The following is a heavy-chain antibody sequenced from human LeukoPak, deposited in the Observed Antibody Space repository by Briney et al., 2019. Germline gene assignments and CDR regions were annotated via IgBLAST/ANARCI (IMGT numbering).Heavy chain of an antibody. Sequence: GGSLRLSCTASGFTVSSHDMHWVRQLTGKGLEWIAAIASGSQTFYAGSVKGRFTISREDAKNSLYLQMNSLRAGDTAVYYCVREARGYHYTYFDYWGQGTLVTVSS. CDR3: VREARGYHYTYFDY. D-gene: IGHD5-18*01. CDR2: IASGSQT. V-gene: IGHV3-13*01. CDR1: GFTVSSHD. J-gene: IGHJ4*02.